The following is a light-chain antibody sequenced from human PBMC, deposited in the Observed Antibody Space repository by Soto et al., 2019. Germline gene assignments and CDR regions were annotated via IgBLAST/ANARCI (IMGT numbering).Light chain of an antibody. CDR3: QQHHDLLIT. Sequence: DIQMTQSPSSLSASVGDRVTITCQASQDITYYLNWYQQKPGKAPSLLIHDASSLQTGVPSRFSGSGSVTDFTFTINSLQPDDIATYYCQQHHDLLITFGQGTRLEIK. V-gene: IGKV1-33*01. CDR2: DAS. J-gene: IGKJ5*01. CDR1: QDITYY.